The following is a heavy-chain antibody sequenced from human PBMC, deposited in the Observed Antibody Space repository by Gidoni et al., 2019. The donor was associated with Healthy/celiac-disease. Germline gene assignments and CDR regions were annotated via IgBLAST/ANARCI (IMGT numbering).Heavy chain of an antibody. Sequence: EMQLVESGGGLVQPGGSLRLSCAASGFTFISYWMSWVRQAAGKGLEWVANIKEEGSEKYYVDSVKGRFTISRDNAKNSLYLQMNSLRAEDTAVYYCARVGSVYCSGGSCYYDAFDIWGQGTMVTVSS. CDR1: GFTFISYW. D-gene: IGHD2-15*01. CDR3: ARVGSVYCSGGSCYYDAFDI. CDR2: IKEEGSEK. V-gene: IGHV3-7*03. J-gene: IGHJ3*02.